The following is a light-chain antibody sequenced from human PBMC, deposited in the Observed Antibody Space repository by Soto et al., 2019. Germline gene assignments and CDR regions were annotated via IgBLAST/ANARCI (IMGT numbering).Light chain of an antibody. CDR3: QQYGSSPWT. CDR1: QTVRNNY. CDR2: GAS. Sequence: EIVLTQSPGTLPLSPGESATLSCRASQTVRNNYLAWYQQKPGQAPRLLIYGASSRATGIPDRFSGSGSGTDFTLTISKLEPEDFAVYYCQQYGSSPWTFGQGTKVEIK. J-gene: IGKJ1*01. V-gene: IGKV3-20*01.